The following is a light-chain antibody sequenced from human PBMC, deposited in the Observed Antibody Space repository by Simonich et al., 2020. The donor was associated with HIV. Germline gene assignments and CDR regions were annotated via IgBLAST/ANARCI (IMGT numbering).Light chain of an antibody. CDR3: QQCNNWPWT. V-gene: IGKV3-15*01. Sequence: MTQSPATLSVAPGERAPLSCRASQSVSNNLAWDQQQPGQAPRLLLYGASTRATGIPARFSGSGSGTEFTLTINSLQSEDFAVYYCQQCNNWPWTFGRGTKVEIK. CDR1: QSVSNN. CDR2: GAS. J-gene: IGKJ1*01.